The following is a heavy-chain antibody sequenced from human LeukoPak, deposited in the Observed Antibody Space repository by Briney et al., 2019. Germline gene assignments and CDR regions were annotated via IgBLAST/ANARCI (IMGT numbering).Heavy chain of an antibody. J-gene: IGHJ3*02. D-gene: IGHD3-22*01. V-gene: IGHV1-69*05. CDR1: GGTFSSYA. CDR2: IIPIFGTA. CDR3: ARDNRAYYYDSSGYSRHDAFDI. Sequence: SVKVSCKASGGTFSSYAISWVRQAPGQGLEWMGGIIPIFGTANYAQKFQGRVTITTDESTRTAYMELSSLRSEDTAVYFCARDNRAYYYDSSGYSRHDAFDIWGQGTMVTVSS.